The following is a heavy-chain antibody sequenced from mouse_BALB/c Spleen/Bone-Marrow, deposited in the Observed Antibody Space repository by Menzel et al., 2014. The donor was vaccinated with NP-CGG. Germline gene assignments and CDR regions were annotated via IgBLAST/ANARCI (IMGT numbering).Heavy chain of an antibody. D-gene: IGHD2-1*01. CDR3: ARSHFYGNYFDY. J-gene: IGHJ2*01. CDR1: GFTFSNFG. CDR2: VSTGSTII. Sequence: EVMLMESGGGLVQLGGSRKLSCAASGFTFSNFGVHWFRQSPEKGLEWVAFVSTGSTIIYYADTVKGRFTISRDNPENTLFLQMTSLRSEDTAIYYCARSHFYGNYFDYWGQGTTLTVSS. V-gene: IGHV5-17*02.